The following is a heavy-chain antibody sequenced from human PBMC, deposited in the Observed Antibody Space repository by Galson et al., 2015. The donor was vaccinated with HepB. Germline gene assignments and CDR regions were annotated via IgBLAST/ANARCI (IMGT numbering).Heavy chain of an antibody. D-gene: IGHD2-21*02. J-gene: IGHJ3*02. Sequence: SLRLSCAASGFTFDIYAMDWVRQAPGKGLEWVSAISTAGDRTFYADSVRGRFTVSRDNSKNILYLQMNSPRAEDTAIYYCARDEGSLTRKSAFDIWGPGTMVTVSS. CDR1: GFTFDIYA. V-gene: IGHV3-23*01. CDR3: ARDEGSLTRKSAFDI. CDR2: ISTAGDRT.